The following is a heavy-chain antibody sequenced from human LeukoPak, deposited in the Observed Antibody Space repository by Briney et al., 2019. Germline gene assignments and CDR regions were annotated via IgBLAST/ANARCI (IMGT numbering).Heavy chain of an antibody. V-gene: IGHV3-21*01. CDR2: ISSSSSYI. J-gene: IGHJ6*03. Sequence: GGSLRLSCAASGFTFSSYSMNWVRQAPGKGLEWVSSISSSSSYIYYADSLKGRFTTSRDNAKNSLYLQMNSLRAEDTAVYYCARDLGTGTMDVWGKGTTVTVSS. CDR1: GFTFSSYS. D-gene: IGHD1-1*01. CDR3: ARDLGTGTMDV.